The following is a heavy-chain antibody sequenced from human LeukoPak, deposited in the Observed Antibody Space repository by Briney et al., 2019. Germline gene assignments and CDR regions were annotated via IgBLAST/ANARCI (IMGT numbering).Heavy chain of an antibody. CDR1: GYTFTSYD. CDR3: ARIRFSGSYYPLGY. Sequence: ASVKVSCKASGYTFTSYDINWVRQATGQGLEWMGWMNPNSGNTGYAQKFLGRVTMTRNTSISTAYMELSSLRSEDTAVYYCARIRFSGSYYPLGYWGQGTLVTVSS. D-gene: IGHD1-26*01. V-gene: IGHV1-8*01. J-gene: IGHJ4*02. CDR2: MNPNSGNT.